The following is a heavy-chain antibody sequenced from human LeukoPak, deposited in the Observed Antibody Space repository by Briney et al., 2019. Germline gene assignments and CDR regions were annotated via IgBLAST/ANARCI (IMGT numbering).Heavy chain of an antibody. D-gene: IGHD1-1*01. CDR2: IYGDGST. V-gene: IGHV4-59*12. Sequence: SETLSLTCTDSGGSITSYYWTWIRQPPGKGLEWIGFIYGDGSTKYNPSLKSRVTMSVDTSKNQFSLKLSSVTAADTAVYYCAREADWNDAFDIWGQGTMVTVSS. J-gene: IGHJ3*02. CDR3: AREADWNDAFDI. CDR1: GGSITSYY.